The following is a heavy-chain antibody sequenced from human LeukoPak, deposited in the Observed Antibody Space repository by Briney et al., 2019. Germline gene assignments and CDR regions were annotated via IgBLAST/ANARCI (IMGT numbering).Heavy chain of an antibody. CDR1: GGTFSSYA. J-gene: IGHJ3*02. Sequence: ASVKVSCKASGGTFSSYAISWVRQAPGQGLEWMGGFDPEDGETIYAQKFQGRVTMTEDTSTDTAYMELSSLRSEDTAVYYCATDVIMVRGQLGVFDIWGQGTMVTVSS. D-gene: IGHD3-10*01. CDR3: ATDVIMVRGQLGVFDI. V-gene: IGHV1-24*01. CDR2: FDPEDGET.